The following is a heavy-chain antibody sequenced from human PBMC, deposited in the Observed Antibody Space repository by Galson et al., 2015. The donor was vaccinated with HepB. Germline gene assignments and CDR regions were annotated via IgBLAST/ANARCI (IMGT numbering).Heavy chain of an antibody. V-gene: IGHV3-23*01. CDR1: GFTFSSYA. CDR3: AKGRPERPPEHRGYDLPDY. J-gene: IGHJ4*02. CDR2: IGVNDGSI. Sequence: SLRLSCAASGFTFSSYAIHWVRQTPGKGLEWVSGIGVNDGSIYYANSVKGRFTISRDNSKNTLYLQVNGLRVENTAIYYCAKGRPERPPEHRGYDLPDYWGQGTLVTVSS. D-gene: IGHD5-12*01.